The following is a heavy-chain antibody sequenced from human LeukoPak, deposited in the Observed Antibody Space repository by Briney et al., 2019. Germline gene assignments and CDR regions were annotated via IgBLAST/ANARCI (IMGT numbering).Heavy chain of an antibody. CDR1: GFTFSSYA. D-gene: IGHD4-11*01. CDR2: ISYDGSNK. V-gene: IGHV3-30-3*01. Sequence: PGGSLRLSCAASGFTFSSYAMHWVRQAPGKGLEWVAVISYDGSNKYYADSVKGRFTISRDNAKNSLYLQMNSLRAEDTAVYYCAREVTRRLDPWGQGTLVTVSS. CDR3: AREVTRRLDP. J-gene: IGHJ5*02.